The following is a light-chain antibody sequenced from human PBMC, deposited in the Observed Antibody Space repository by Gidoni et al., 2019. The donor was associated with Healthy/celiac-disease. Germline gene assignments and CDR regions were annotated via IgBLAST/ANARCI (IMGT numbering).Light chain of an antibody. CDR2: GAS. CDR1: QSVSSSY. CDR3: PQYGSSPPVT. J-gene: IGKJ4*01. Sequence: EIVLPQSPGTLSLSPGERATLSCRASQSVSSSYLTWYQQQPGQAPSLLIYGASSRANGIPDFTLPISRLEPEDFAVYYCPQYGSSPPVTFXGXTKVEIK. V-gene: IGKV3-20*01.